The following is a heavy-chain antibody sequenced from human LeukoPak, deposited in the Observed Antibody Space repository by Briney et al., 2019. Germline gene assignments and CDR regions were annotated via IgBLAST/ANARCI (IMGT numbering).Heavy chain of an antibody. V-gene: IGHV1-2*06. CDR3: ARNRPPPYGYYYYYMDV. J-gene: IGHJ6*03. Sequence: ASVKVSCKASGYTFTGYYMHWVRQAPGQGLEWMGRINPNSGGTNYAQKFQGRVTMTRDTSISTAYMELSRLRSDDTAVYYCARNRPPPYGYYYYYMDVWGNGTTVTVSS. CDR2: INPNSGGT. D-gene: IGHD6-6*01. CDR1: GYTFTGYY.